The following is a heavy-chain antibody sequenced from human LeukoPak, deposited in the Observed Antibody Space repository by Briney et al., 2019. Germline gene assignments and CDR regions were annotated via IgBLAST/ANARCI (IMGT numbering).Heavy chain of an antibody. CDR1: GLTFSSYG. CDR2: IWYDGSNK. CDR3: ARDNSGSYYYFDY. D-gene: IGHD1-26*01. V-gene: IGHV3-33*01. Sequence: GGSLRLSCAASGLTFSSYGMHWVRQAPGKGLEWVAVIWYDGSNKYYADSVKGRFTISRDNSKNTLYLQMNSLRAEDTAVYSCARDNSGSYYYFDYWGQGTLVTVSS. J-gene: IGHJ4*02.